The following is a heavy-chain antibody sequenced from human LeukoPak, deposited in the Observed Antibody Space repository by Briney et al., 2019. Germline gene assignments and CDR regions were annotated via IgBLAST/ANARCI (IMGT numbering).Heavy chain of an antibody. D-gene: IGHD5-18*01. CDR2: IYWDDDK. J-gene: IGHJ4*02. Sequence: SGPTLVNPTQTLTLTCTFSGFSLSTSGVGVGWIRQPPGKALEWLALIYWDDDKRYSPSLKSRLTITKDTSKNQVVLTMTNMDPVDTATYYCAHNSNFPEQLWSNFDYWGQGTLVTVTS. CDR1: GFSLSTSGVG. V-gene: IGHV2-5*02. CDR3: AHNSNFPEQLWSNFDY.